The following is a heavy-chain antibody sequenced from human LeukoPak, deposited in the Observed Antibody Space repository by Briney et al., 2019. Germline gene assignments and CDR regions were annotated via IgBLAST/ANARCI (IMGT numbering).Heavy chain of an antibody. CDR3: ARLRPKNSKNNWFDP. Sequence: SETLSLTCTVSGGSISSYYWSWIRQPPGKGLEWVGYIYYSGSTNYNPSLKSRVTISVDTSKNQFSLKLSSVTAADTAVYYCARLRPKNSKNNWFDPWGQGTLVTVSS. CDR1: GGSISSYY. V-gene: IGHV4-59*12. D-gene: IGHD2/OR15-2a*01. CDR2: IYYSGST. J-gene: IGHJ5*02.